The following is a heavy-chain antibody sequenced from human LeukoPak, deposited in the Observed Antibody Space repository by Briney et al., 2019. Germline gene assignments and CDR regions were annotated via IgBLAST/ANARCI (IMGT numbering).Heavy chain of an antibody. CDR1: GFTFSSYW. V-gene: IGHV3-74*01. Sequence: PGGSLTLSCAASGFTFSSYWMHWVRHAPGKGLVWVSRINSDGSSTSYADSVKGRFTTSRDNAKNTLYLQVNSLRAEDTAVYYCARAWGDGDYWGQGTLVTVSS. J-gene: IGHJ4*02. CDR3: ARAWGDGDY. CDR2: INSDGSST. D-gene: IGHD2-21*02.